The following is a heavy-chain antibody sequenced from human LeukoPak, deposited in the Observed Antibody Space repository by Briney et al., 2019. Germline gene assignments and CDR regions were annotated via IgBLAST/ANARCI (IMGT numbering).Heavy chain of an antibody. D-gene: IGHD5-18*01. Sequence: GGSLRLSCAASGFTFSSYAMSWVRQAPGKGLEWVSAISGSGGSTYYADSVKGRFTISRDNSKNTLYLQMNSLRAEDTAVYHCAKGGYSYGSAKVDYWGQGTLVTVSS. J-gene: IGHJ4*02. CDR3: AKGGYSYGSAKVDY. CDR1: GFTFSSYA. V-gene: IGHV3-23*01. CDR2: ISGSGGST.